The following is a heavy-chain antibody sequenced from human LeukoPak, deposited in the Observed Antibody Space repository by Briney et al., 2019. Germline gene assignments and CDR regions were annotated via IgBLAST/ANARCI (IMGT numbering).Heavy chain of an antibody. CDR1: GGTFSSYA. CDR3: ARSGYCSSTSCRPDAFDI. CDR2: IIPIFGTA. D-gene: IGHD2-2*01. V-gene: IGHV1-69*05. Sequence: SVKVSCKASGGTFSSYAISWVRQAPGQGLEWMGGIIPIFGTANYAQKFQGRVTITTDESTSTAYMELSSLRSEDTAVYYCARSGYCSSTSCRPDAFDIWGQGTMVTVSS. J-gene: IGHJ3*02.